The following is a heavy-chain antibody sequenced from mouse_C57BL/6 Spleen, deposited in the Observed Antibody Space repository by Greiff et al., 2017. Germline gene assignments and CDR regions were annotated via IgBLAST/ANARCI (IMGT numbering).Heavy chain of an antibody. V-gene: IGHV1-50*01. Sequence: QVQLQQPGAELVKPGASVKLSCKASGYTFNSYWMQWVKQRPGQGLEWIGEIDPSDSYTNYNQKFKGKATLTVDTSSSPAYMQLSSLTSEDSAVYYCATRSHYFDDWGQGTTLTVAS. CDR1: GYTFNSYW. CDR2: IDPSDSYT. J-gene: IGHJ2*01. CDR3: ATRSHYFDD.